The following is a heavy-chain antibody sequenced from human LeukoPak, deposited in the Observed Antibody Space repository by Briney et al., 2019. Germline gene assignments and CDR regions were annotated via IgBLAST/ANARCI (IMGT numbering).Heavy chain of an antibody. D-gene: IGHD3-10*01. CDR3: ARSRGLRENFDY. CDR2: IYYSGST. V-gene: IGHV4-31*03. J-gene: IGHJ4*02. CDR1: GGSISSGGYY. Sequence: PSETLSLTCTVSGGSISSGGYYWSWVRQHPGKGLEWIGYIYYSGSTYYNPSLKSRVTISVDTSKSQFSLKLSSVTAADTAVCYCARSRGLRENFDYWGQGTLVTVSS.